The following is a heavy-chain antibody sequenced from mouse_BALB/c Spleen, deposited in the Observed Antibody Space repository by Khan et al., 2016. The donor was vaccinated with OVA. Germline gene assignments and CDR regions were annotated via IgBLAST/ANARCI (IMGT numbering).Heavy chain of an antibody. V-gene: IGHV1-9*01. CDR3: ARVNCSSSDYFDY. J-gene: IGHJ2*01. CDR2: ILPGSGSR. Sequence: QVQLKQSGAELMKPGASVKISCKATGYTFSGYWLEWVKQRPGHGLEWIGEILPGSGSRNYNEKFKGKATFTADISSKTTYMQLSSLTSEDSAVYYCARVNCSSSDYFDYWGQGTTLTVSS. CDR1: GYTFSGYW. D-gene: IGHD1-1*01.